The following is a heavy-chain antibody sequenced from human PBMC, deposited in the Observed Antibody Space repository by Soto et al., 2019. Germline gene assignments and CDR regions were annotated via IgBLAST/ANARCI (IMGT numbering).Heavy chain of an antibody. Sequence: GSLLLSCSASGFIFSSYAMSWVRQAPGKGLEWVSTISDSGGSTYYADSVKGRFTISRDNSKNTLYLQMNSLRPEDTAVYYCAKSKSSSWYGMDVWGQGTKVTVYS. CDR3: AKSKSSSWYGMDV. CDR2: ISDSGGST. V-gene: IGHV3-23*01. J-gene: IGHJ6*02. CDR1: GFIFSSYA. D-gene: IGHD6-13*01.